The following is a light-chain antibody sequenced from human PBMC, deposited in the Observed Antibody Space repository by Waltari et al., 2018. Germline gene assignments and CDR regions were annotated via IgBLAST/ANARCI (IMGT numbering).Light chain of an antibody. J-gene: IGLJ3*02. Sequence: QSALPQPASVSGSPAQSTTIPCTGTSSDVGGYNSLSWYQQHPGKAPTLMVYDVSNRPSGVSNRFSGSKSGNTASLTISGLQAEDEADYYCSSYTSSSTLGVFGGGTKLTVL. CDR2: DVS. CDR1: SSDVGGYNS. V-gene: IGLV2-14*01. CDR3: SSYTSSSTLGV.